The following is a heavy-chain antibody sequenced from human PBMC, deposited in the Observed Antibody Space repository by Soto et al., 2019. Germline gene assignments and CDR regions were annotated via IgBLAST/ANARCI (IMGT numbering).Heavy chain of an antibody. V-gene: IGHV3-23*01. CDR1: GFTFSSYA. CDR2: ISGSGSTI. D-gene: IGHD3-22*01. CDR3: AKVFYYYDSSGYYYFDY. Sequence: GGTLRLSCAASGFTFSSYAVSWVRQAPGKGPEWISSISGSGSTIYYADSVKGRFTISRDNSKNTLYLQMSSLRAEDTAVYYCAKVFYYYDSSGYYYFDYWGQGTLVTVSS. J-gene: IGHJ4*02.